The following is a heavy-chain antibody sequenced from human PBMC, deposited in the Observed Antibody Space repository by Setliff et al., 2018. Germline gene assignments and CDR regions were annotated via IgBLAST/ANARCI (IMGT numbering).Heavy chain of an antibody. V-gene: IGHV4-4*07. Sequence: LSLTCIVSGGSISTYCWNWIRQPAGKGLWWIGRIYRSENTDYNPSLKSRVTISVDTSKNQFSLKLNSVTAADMAVYYCAREQWLDPPGYYYMDVWAKGTTVTVSS. CDR1: GGSISTYC. J-gene: IGHJ6*03. CDR3: AREQWLDPPGYYYMDV. D-gene: IGHD6-19*01. CDR2: IYRSENT.